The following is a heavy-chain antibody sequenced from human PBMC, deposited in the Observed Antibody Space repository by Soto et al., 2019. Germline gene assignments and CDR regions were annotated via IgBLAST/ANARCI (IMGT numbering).Heavy chain of an antibody. D-gene: IGHD2-2*01. Sequence: QVQLQESGPGLEKPSEALSLTCTVTGGSITSSNYHWGWSRQPPGKGLEWIGTSHYSGNTYYNPSLKSRVTMSMDASKNQFAPTLSSVAVSDTAVYYCARLTNARPGDDWGQGTLVTVSS. J-gene: IGHJ4*02. CDR2: SHYSGNT. V-gene: IGHV4-39*01. CDR1: GGSITSSNYH. CDR3: ARLTNARPGDD.